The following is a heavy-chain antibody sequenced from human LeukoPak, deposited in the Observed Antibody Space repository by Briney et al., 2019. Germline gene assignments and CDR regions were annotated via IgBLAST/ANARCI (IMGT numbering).Heavy chain of an antibody. CDR3: ARAHCSSTSCYTSPYYFDY. D-gene: IGHD2-2*02. Sequence: SETLSLTCTVSGGSISSSSYYWGWIRQPPGKGLEWIGSIYYSGSTYYNPSLKSRVTISVDTSKNQFSLKLSSVTAADTAVYYCARAHCSSTSCYTSPYYFDYWGQGTLVTVSS. CDR2: IYYSGST. V-gene: IGHV4-39*01. CDR1: GGSISSSSYY. J-gene: IGHJ4*02.